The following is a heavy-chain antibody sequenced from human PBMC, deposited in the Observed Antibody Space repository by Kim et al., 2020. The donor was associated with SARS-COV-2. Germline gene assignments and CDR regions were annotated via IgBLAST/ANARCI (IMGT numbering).Heavy chain of an antibody. CDR2: ISYDGSNK. D-gene: IGHD3-3*01. Sequence: GGSLRLSCAASGFVFRTYGMHWVRRAPGKGLEWVAVISYDGSNKYYADSVKGRFTVSRDNSRNTLFLEMSGLRDEDTAVYYCAKTIARRPEDEVIIRGNFDYWGQGALVTVSP. CDR1: GFVFRTYG. CDR3: AKTIARRPEDEVIIRGNFDY. V-gene: IGHV3-30*18. J-gene: IGHJ4*02.